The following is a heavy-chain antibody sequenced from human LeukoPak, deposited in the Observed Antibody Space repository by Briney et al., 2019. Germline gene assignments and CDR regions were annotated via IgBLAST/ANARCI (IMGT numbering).Heavy chain of an antibody. Sequence: SETLSLTCAVYGGSFSGYYWNWIRQPPGKGLEWIGEINHSGSTNYNPSLKSRVIISVDTSKNQFSLKLSSVTAADTAVYYCARDDTSATRHAFDIWGQGTMVTVSS. CDR3: ARDDTSATRHAFDI. CDR1: GGSFSGYY. D-gene: IGHD3-22*01. J-gene: IGHJ3*02. CDR2: INHSGST. V-gene: IGHV4-34*01.